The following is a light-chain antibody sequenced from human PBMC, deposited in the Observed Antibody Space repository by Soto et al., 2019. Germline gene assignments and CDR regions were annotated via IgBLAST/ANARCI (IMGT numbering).Light chain of an antibody. CDR1: SSDIGAYNY. J-gene: IGLJ1*01. CDR3: SSHRGSISFYV. V-gene: IGLV2-14*01. CDR2: EVS. Sequence: QSVLTQPASVSGSPGQSITISCTGTSSDIGAYNYVSWYQQHPGKAPKLMISEVSNRPSGISIRFSGSKSGNTASLTISGLQADDEADYYCSSHRGSISFYVFGTGTKVTAL.